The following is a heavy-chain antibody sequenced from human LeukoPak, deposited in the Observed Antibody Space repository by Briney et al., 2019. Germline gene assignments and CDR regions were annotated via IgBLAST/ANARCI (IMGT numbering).Heavy chain of an antibody. CDR2: INPSGGST. J-gene: IGHJ3*02. CDR1: GYTFTSYY. CDR3: ARDGLTVDTAIEDAFDI. Sequence: ASVKASCQASGYTFTSYYMHWVRQAPGQGLEWMGIINPSGGSTSYAQKFQGRVTMTRDTSTSTVYMELSSLRSEDTAVYCCARDGLTVDTAIEDAFDIWGQGTMVTVSS. V-gene: IGHV1-46*01. D-gene: IGHD5-18*01.